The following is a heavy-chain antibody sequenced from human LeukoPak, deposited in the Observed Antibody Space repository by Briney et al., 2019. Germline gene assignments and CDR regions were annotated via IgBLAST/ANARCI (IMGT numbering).Heavy chain of an antibody. CDR3: ARVDRVGYNLFRY. V-gene: IGHV4-34*01. CDR2: INHSGST. Sequence: PSETLSLTCAVYGGSFSGYYWSWIRQPPGKGLEWIGEINHSGSTNYNPSLKSRVTISVDTSKNQFSLKLSSVTAADTAVYYCARVDRVGYNLFRYWGQGTLVTVSS. CDR1: GGSFSGYY. J-gene: IGHJ4*02. D-gene: IGHD5-24*01.